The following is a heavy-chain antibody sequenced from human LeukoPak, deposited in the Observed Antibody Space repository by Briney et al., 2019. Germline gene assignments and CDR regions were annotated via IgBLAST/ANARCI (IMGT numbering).Heavy chain of an antibody. CDR3: ARDGTVTAGPFDP. Sequence: GGSLRLSCVASGFPFRSYALAWVRLAAGKGLECVSVISDESETTYSDSVKGRFTISRDNSKNTLYLQMNSLRVEDTAVYYCARDGTVTAGPFDPWGQGTLVTVSS. D-gene: IGHD4-11*01. CDR2: ISDESETT. J-gene: IGHJ5*02. V-gene: IGHV3-23*01. CDR1: GFPFRSYA.